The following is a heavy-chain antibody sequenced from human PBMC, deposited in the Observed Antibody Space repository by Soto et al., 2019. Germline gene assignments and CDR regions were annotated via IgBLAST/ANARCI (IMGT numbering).Heavy chain of an antibody. CDR1: GFTFSSYA. CDR3: VTVRPTVVTPDWYFDL. V-gene: IGHV3-23*01. Sequence: EVQLLESGGGLVQPGGSLRLSCAASGFTFSSYAMSWVRQAPGKGLEWVSAINPSGGGTFPADSVRGRFTISRDNSENSLYLKMNSLRAEDTALYYCVTVRPTVVTPDWYFDLWGRGTLVTVSS. D-gene: IGHD4-17*01. CDR2: INPSGGGT. J-gene: IGHJ2*01.